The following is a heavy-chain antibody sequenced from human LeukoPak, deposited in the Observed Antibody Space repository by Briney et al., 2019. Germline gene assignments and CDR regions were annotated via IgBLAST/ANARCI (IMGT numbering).Heavy chain of an antibody. CDR3: ARDVSGWFALDY. V-gene: IGHV3-53*01. Sequence: PGGSLRLSCAASGFTVSSNYMSWVRQAPGKGLEWVSVIYSGGSTYYADSVKGLFTISRDNSKNTLYLKMNSLRAEDTAVYYCARDVSGWFALDYWGQGTLVTVYS. J-gene: IGHJ4*02. D-gene: IGHD6-19*01. CDR1: GFTVSSNY. CDR2: IYSGGST.